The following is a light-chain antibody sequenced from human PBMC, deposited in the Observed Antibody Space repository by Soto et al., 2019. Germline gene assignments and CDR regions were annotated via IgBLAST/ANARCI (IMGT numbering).Light chain of an antibody. J-gene: IGKJ4*01. CDR3: LHHSSYPLT. Sequence: DIQMNQSPSSLSASVGDRVTITCRASQDIRNDLGLYQQKPGKAPKRLIYAASRLPSGVSSRFSGSGSSTEFTLTITSLQPEDFATSYCLHHSSYPLTFGGGTRVEIK. CDR2: AAS. V-gene: IGKV1-17*01. CDR1: QDIRND.